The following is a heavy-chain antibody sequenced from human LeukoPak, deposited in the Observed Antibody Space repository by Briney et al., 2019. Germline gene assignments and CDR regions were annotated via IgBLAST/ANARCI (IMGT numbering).Heavy chain of an antibody. Sequence: TSVKVSCKASGFTFTSSAMQWVRQARGQRLEWIGWIVVGSGNTNYAQKFQERVTITRDMSTSTAYMELSSLRSEDTAVYYCAADYYYDSSGYINYGMDVWGQGTTVTVSS. V-gene: IGHV1-58*02. J-gene: IGHJ6*02. D-gene: IGHD3-22*01. CDR3: AADYYYDSSGYINYGMDV. CDR2: IVVGSGNT. CDR1: GFTFTSSA.